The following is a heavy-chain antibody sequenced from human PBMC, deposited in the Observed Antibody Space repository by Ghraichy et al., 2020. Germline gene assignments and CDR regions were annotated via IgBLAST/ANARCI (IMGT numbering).Heavy chain of an antibody. D-gene: IGHD2-2*01. CDR2: IHTSGTT. V-gene: IGHV4-59*01. Sequence: ESLNISCIVSGGSLSSFYWSWIRQPPGKGLEWIGYIHTSGTTHYNPSLESRVTMSLDTSMNQFSLRLNSVTAADTALYYCARGSPSPDLWGRGTLLIVSS. J-gene: IGHJ2*01. CDR3: ARGSPSPDL. CDR1: GGSLSSFY.